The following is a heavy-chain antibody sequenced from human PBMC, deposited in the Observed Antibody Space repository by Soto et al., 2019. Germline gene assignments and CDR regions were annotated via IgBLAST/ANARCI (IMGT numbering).Heavy chain of an antibody. CDR2: ISYDGSNK. Sequence: GGSLRLSCAASGFTFSSYAMHWVRQAPGKGLEWVAVISYDGSNKYYADSVKGRFTISRDNFKNTLYLQMNSLRAEDTAVYYCAASSGSYYAFDIWGQGTMVTVSS. CDR3: AASSGSYYAFDI. CDR1: GFTFSSYA. J-gene: IGHJ3*02. V-gene: IGHV3-30*04. D-gene: IGHD1-26*01.